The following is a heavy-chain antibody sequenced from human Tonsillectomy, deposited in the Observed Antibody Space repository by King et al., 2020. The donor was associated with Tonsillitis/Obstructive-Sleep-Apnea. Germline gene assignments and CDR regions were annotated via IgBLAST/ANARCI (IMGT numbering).Heavy chain of an antibody. D-gene: IGHD6-13*01. V-gene: IGHV3-30*01. Sequence: MQLVQSGEGVVQPGESLRLSCAASGFTFSSYAMHWVRQAPGKGLEWVAIISHDGSNEYYADSVKGRFTISRDNSKNTLYLQMNSLRTEDTAVYYCARDQSGTIAAAFPDYWGQGTLVTVSS. CDR1: GFTFSSYA. CDR3: ARDQSGTIAAAFPDY. J-gene: IGHJ4*02. CDR2: ISHDGSNE.